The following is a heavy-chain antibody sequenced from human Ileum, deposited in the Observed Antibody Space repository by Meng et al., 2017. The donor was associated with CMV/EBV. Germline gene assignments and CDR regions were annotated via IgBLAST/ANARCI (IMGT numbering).Heavy chain of an antibody. J-gene: IGHJ4*02. CDR1: GYTYTTYA. CDR3: SIDTSGYHYKY. CDR2: INTANGNT. D-gene: IGHD3-22*01. V-gene: IGHV1-3*04. Sequence: SWYAFGYTYTTYAIRRVREAPGQRPEWMEWINTANGNTKYTQKFQGRVTTTRDTSASTAYMELNSLRSEDTAVYYCSIDTSGYHYKYWGQGTLVTVSS.